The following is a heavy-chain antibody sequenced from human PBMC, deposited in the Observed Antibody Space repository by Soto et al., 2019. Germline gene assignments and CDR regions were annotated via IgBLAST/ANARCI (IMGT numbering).Heavy chain of an antibody. CDR1: GYTFTSYG. CDR2: ISAYNGKT. V-gene: IGHV1-18*04. D-gene: IGHD2-15*01. J-gene: IGHJ5*02. CDR3: ARDRVPYCSGGSCPSNWFDP. Sequence: GASVKVSCKASGYTFTSYGISWVRQAPGQGLEWMGWISAYNGKTNYAQKLQGRVTMTTDTSTSTAYMELRSLRSDDTAVYYCARDRVPYCSGGSCPSNWFDPWGQGTLVTVSS.